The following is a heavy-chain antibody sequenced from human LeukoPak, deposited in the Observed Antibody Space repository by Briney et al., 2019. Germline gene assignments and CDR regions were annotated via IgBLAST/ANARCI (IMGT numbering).Heavy chain of an antibody. CDR3: GKTTVGYSSGQKPAWPVDY. V-gene: IGHV3-23*01. J-gene: IGHJ4*02. CDR2: IGSGGSP. D-gene: IGHD5-18*01. Sequence: GGSLRLSCEASGFTFGSHAMYWVRQAPGKGLECVAGIGSGGSPHYADPVKGRFTISRDNSRDTVYLQINSLRAEDTAVYYCGKTTVGYSSGQKPAWPVDYWGQGTLVTVSS. CDR1: GFTFGSHA.